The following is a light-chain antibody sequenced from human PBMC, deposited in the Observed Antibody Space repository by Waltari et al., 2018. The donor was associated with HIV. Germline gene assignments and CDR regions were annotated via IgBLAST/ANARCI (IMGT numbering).Light chain of an antibody. J-gene: IGKJ5*01. CDR1: QDVSTW. CDR2: AAS. Sequence: DIQMTQSPSSVSASVGDRVTFTCRASQDVSTWLAWSQQQPGNAPKLLIYAASRLQTGVPSRFSGRGSGTDFTLTINSLQPEDFATYYCQQADSFPFTFGQGTRLEIK. V-gene: IGKV1-12*02. CDR3: QQADSFPFT.